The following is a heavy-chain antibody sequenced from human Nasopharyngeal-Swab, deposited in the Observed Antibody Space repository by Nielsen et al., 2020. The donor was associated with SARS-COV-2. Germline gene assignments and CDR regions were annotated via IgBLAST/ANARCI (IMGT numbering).Heavy chain of an antibody. CDR1: GYSVSSGYY. V-gene: IGHV4-38-2*01. CDR2: IYHSGRT. CDR3: ARHELIAALRINWFDP. J-gene: IGHJ5*02. D-gene: IGHD6-13*01. Sequence: GSLRLSCAVSGYSVSSGYYWGWIRLHPGQGLEWHGSIYHSGRTDYNPSLKSRVTISVDTSKNQFSLKLSSVTAADTAVYYCARHELIAALRINWFDPWGQGTLVTVSS.